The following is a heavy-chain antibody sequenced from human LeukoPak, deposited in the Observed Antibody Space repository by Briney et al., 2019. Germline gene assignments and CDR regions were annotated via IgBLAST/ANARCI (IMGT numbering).Heavy chain of an antibody. CDR2: INPNSGGT. Sequence: ASVKVFCKASGYTFTGYYMHWVRQAPGQGLEWMGWINPNSGGTNYAQKFQGRVTMTRDTSISTAYMELSRLRSDDTAVYYCARDPVVGYGMDVWGQGTTVTVSS. CDR3: ARDPVVGYGMDV. V-gene: IGHV1-2*02. CDR1: GYTFTGYY. J-gene: IGHJ6*02. D-gene: IGHD2-21*01.